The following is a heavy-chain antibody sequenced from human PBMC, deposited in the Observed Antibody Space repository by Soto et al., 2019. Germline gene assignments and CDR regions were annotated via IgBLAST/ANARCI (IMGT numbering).Heavy chain of an antibody. J-gene: IGHJ4*02. CDR2: INAGNGNT. V-gene: IGHV1-3*01. CDR3: ARTLSGSSGYDLPSLYFDS. D-gene: IGHD5-12*01. CDR1: GYTFTSYA. Sequence: QVQLVQSGAEVKKPGASVKVSCKASGYTFTSYAMHWVRQAPGQRLEWMGWINAGNGNTKYSQKFQGRVTITRDTSASTAYMEVSSLRSEDTAVYYCARTLSGSSGYDLPSLYFDSWGQGTLVTVSS.